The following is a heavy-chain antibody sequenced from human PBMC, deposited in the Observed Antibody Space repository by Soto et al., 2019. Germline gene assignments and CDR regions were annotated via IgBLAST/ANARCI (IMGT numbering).Heavy chain of an antibody. J-gene: IGHJ4*02. V-gene: IGHV3-33*01. CDR1: GFTFISYG. CDR2: IWYDGSNK. CDR3: ARVSRSGYYPKY. Sequence: RLSCAASGFTFISYGMHGVRQAPGKGLEWVAVIWYDGSNKYYADSVKGRFTISRDNSKNTLYLQMNSLRAEDTAVYYCARVSRSGYYPKYWGQGTLVTV. D-gene: IGHD3-3*01.